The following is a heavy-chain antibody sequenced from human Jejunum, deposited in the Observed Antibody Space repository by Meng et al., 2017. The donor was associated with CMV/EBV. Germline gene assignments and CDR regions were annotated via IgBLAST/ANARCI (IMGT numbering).Heavy chain of an antibody. CDR1: RGTLRNDI. CDR3: ASEIRGNSYAYDQ. D-gene: IGHD5-18*01. V-gene: IGHV1-69*08. J-gene: IGHJ5*02. Sequence: SRGTLRNDIIRWVRQAHGQGLEWMGRIILILGTPNHAQKLQGRVSMTADKSTSTVYMELNSLRSEDTAIYYCASEIRGNSYAYDQWGQGTLVTVSS. CDR2: IILILGTP.